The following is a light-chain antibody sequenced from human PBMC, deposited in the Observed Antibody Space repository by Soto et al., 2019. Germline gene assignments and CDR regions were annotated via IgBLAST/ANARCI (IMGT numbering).Light chain of an antibody. CDR3: MQALQTPIT. V-gene: IGKV2-28*01. CDR2: LGS. J-gene: IGKJ5*01. Sequence: EIVITQNTLSLPVTPGEPASISCISIHIVLHSNGYNYLDWYLQKPGQSPQLLIYLGSNRASGVPDRFSGSGSGTDFTLKISRVEAEDVGVYYCMQALQTPITFGQGTRLAIK. CDR1: HIVLHSNGYNY.